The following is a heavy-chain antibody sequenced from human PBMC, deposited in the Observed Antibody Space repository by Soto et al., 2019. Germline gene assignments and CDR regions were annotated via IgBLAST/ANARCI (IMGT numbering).Heavy chain of an antibody. CDR1: GFTFSTYG. CDR3: ARWTYYDSSGYYYVFDY. Sequence: GGSLRLSCAASGFTFSTYGMHWVRQAPGKGLEWVAVMWFDGKHQYYADSVKGRFTIPRDNSKNTLYLQMNSLRADDTALYYCARWTYYDSSGYYYVFDYWGQGTLVTVSS. V-gene: IGHV3-33*01. CDR2: MWFDGKHQ. D-gene: IGHD3-22*01. J-gene: IGHJ4*02.